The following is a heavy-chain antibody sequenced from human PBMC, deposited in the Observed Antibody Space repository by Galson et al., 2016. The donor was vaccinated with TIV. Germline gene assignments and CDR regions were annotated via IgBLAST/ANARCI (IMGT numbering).Heavy chain of an antibody. Sequence: LRLSCAVSGFTFNNYAMSWVRQAPGKGLEWVSTVSGSDGNIYYSDSVKGRFTISRDNSKNTLYLQMNSLGAEDTAVYYCARGGRITIFGVVRPAGLDYWGQGTLVTVSS. D-gene: IGHD3-3*01. CDR3: ARGGRITIFGVVRPAGLDY. CDR1: GFTFNNYA. V-gene: IGHV3-23*01. CDR2: VSGSDGNI. J-gene: IGHJ4*02.